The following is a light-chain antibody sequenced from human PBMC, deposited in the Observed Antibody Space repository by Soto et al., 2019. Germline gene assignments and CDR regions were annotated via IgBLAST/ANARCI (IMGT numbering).Light chain of an antibody. Sequence: EIVMTQSPATLSVSPGERATLSCRASHSFSNNVGWYQQKPGQAPRLLIYGASTRATGVPARFSGSASGTEFTLTISSLQSEDFAVYYCQQYNNWPLTFGGGTKVDIK. CDR3: QQYNNWPLT. V-gene: IGKV3-15*01. J-gene: IGKJ4*01. CDR2: GAS. CDR1: HSFSNN.